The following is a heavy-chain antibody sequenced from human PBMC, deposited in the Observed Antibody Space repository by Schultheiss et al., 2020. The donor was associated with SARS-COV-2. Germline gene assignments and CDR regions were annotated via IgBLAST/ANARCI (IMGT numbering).Heavy chain of an antibody. Sequence: GESLKISCAASGFTFSSYAMHWVRQAPGKGLEWVAVISYDGSNKYYADSVKGRFTISRDNSKNTLYLQMNSLRAEDTAVYYCARDGQVDDSYGMDVWGQGTTVTVSS. CDR2: ISYDGSNK. CDR1: GFTFSSYA. J-gene: IGHJ6*02. D-gene: IGHD3-3*01. CDR3: ARDGQVDDSYGMDV. V-gene: IGHV3-30*04.